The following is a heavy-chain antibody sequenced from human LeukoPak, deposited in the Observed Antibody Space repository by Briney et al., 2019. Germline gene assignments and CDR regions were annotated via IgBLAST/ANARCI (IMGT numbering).Heavy chain of an antibody. D-gene: IGHD3-10*02. CDR1: GYTFTDYY. Sequence: ASVKVSCKASGYTFTDYYMHWVRQAPGQGVEWMGWINPNSGDTYYAPKFQGRVTMTRDTSISTAYMELSRLRSDDTAVYYCARDGTMSTRAPGGVPDYWGQGTLVTVSS. J-gene: IGHJ4*02. V-gene: IGHV1-2*02. CDR2: INPNSGDT. CDR3: ARDGTMSTRAPGGVPDY.